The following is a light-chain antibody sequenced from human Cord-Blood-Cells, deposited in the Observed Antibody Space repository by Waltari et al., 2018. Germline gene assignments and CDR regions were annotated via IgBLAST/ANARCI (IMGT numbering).Light chain of an antibody. CDR1: QSISSW. CDR3: QQYNSYPMST. J-gene: IGKJ2*01. Sequence: DIQMTQSPSTLSASVGDRVTITCRASQSISSWLAWYQQKPGKAPKLLIYDASSLESGVPSRFSGSGSGTEFTLTSSSLQPDDFATYYCQQYNSYPMSTFGQATKLEIK. V-gene: IGKV1-5*01. CDR2: DAS.